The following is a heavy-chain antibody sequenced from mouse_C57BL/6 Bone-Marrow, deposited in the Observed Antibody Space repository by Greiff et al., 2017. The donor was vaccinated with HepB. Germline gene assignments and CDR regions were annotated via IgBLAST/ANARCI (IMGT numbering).Heavy chain of an antibody. J-gene: IGHJ2*01. CDR3: SLTTVVAAPFDF. Sequence: EVQLQQSGAELVRPGASVKLSCTASGFNIKDDYMHWVKQRPEQGLEWIGWIDPENGDTEYASKFQGKATITADTSSNTAYLQLSSLTSEDTAVYYCSLTTVVAAPFDFWDQGTTLTVSS. CDR2: IDPENGDT. D-gene: IGHD1-1*01. V-gene: IGHV14-4*01. CDR1: GFNIKDDY.